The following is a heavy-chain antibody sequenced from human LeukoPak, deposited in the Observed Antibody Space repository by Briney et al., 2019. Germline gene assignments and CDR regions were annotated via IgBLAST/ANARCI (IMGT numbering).Heavy chain of an antibody. J-gene: IGHJ4*02. D-gene: IGHD3-22*01. V-gene: IGHV3-66*01. Sequence: PGGSLKLSCAASGFTFSSYIMNWVRQAPGKGLEWVSVIYSGGSTYYADSVKGRFTISRDDSKNTLYLQMNSLRAEDTAVYYCARDHSDSSGYYYDYFDYWGQGTLVTVSS. CDR2: IYSGGST. CDR1: GFTFSSYI. CDR3: ARDHSDSSGYYYDYFDY.